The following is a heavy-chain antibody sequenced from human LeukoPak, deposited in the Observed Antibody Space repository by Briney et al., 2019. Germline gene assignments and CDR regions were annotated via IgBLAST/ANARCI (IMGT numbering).Heavy chain of an antibody. J-gene: IGHJ6*03. Sequence: ASVKVSCKASGGTFSSYAISWVRQAPGQGLEWMGGIIPIFGTANYAQKFQGRVTMTRDMSTSTVYMELSSLRSEDTAVYYCARDGVDSSGWRNPYYYYYMDVWGKGTTVTVSS. CDR2: IIPIFGTA. CDR3: ARDGVDSSGWRNPYYYYYMDV. D-gene: IGHD6-19*01. V-gene: IGHV1-69*05. CDR1: GGTFSSYA.